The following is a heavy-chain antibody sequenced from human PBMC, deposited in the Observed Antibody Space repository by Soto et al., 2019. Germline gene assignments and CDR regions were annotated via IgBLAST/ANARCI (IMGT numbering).Heavy chain of an antibody. D-gene: IGHD3-10*01. CDR1: GFTFSSYG. Sequence: PGGSLRLSCAASGFTFSSYGMHWFRQAPGKGLEWVTGILYDGSDKYYADSVKGRFTISRENSKNTLYLQMNSLRTEDSAVYYCAKAGGGFGDFVHHWGQGTPVTVSS. J-gene: IGHJ4*02. V-gene: IGHV3-30*18. CDR2: ILYDGSDK. CDR3: AKAGGGFGDFVHH.